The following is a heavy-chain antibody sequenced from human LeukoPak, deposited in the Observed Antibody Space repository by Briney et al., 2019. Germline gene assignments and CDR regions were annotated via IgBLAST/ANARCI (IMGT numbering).Heavy chain of an antibody. CDR3: ATLSPSIYYYSYYIDS. CDR2: LIPIYGTV. V-gene: IGHV1-69*05. CDR1: GGTFTTFT. J-gene: IGHJ4*02. D-gene: IGHD3-22*01. Sequence: SVKVSCKASGGTFTTFTISWVRQAPGQGLEWMGGLIPIYGTVNYAQKFQGSVTITTDESTRTAYLELSSLRSEDTAVYYCATLSPSIYYYSYYIDSWGQGTLVTVSS.